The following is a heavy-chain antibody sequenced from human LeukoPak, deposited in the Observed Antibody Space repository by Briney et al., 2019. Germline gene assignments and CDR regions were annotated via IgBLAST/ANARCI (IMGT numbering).Heavy chain of an antibody. D-gene: IGHD5-12*01. CDR2: ISYDGSNK. Sequence: GGSLRLSCAASGFIFSSYAMHWVRRAPGKGLEWVALISYDGSNKYYADSVKGRFTISRDNSKNTLYLQMNSLRAEDTAVYYCANGGSGYAPAPLCWGQGTLVTVSS. J-gene: IGHJ4*02. CDR1: GFIFSSYA. V-gene: IGHV3-30*04. CDR3: ANGGSGYAPAPLC.